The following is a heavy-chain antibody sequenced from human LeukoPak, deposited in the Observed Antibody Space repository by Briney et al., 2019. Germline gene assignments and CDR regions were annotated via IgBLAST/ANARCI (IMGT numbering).Heavy chain of an antibody. V-gene: IGHV4-59*08. Sequence: SETLSLTCTVSGGSISSYYWNWIRQPPGKGLEWIGYIYYSGSTYYNPSLKSRVTISVDTSKNQFSLKLSSVTAADTAVYYCARARVGVDVWGQGTTVTVSS. CDR3: ARARVGVDV. CDR1: GGSISSYY. CDR2: IYYSGST. D-gene: IGHD3-3*01. J-gene: IGHJ6*02.